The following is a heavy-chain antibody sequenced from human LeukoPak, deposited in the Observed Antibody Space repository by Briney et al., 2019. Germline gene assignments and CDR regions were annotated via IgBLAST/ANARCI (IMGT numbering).Heavy chain of an antibody. Sequence: GGSLRLSCAASGFTFDNYWMTWVRQAPGKGLEWVANIKQDGSEKYYVDSVKGRFTISRDNAKNSLYLQMNSLRAEDTAVYYCARGYYYGSGSYYNEFDYWGQGTLVTVSS. D-gene: IGHD3-10*01. CDR2: IKQDGSEK. J-gene: IGHJ4*02. CDR3: ARGYYYGSGSYYNEFDY. V-gene: IGHV3-7*01. CDR1: GFTFDNYW.